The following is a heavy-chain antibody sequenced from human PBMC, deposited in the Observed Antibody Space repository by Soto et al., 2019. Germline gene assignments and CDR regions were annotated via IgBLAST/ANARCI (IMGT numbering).Heavy chain of an antibody. CDR2: ISSSSSYT. V-gene: IGHV3-11*05. CDR3: ARGPAAALNYFDY. Sequence: QVQLVESGGGLVKPGGSLRLSCAASGFTFSDYYMSWIRQAPGKGLEWVSYISSSSSYTNYADSVKGRFTISRDNAKNSRYLQMNSLRAEDTAVYYCARGPAAALNYFDYWGQGTLVTVSS. J-gene: IGHJ4*02. D-gene: IGHD2-2*01. CDR1: GFTFSDYY.